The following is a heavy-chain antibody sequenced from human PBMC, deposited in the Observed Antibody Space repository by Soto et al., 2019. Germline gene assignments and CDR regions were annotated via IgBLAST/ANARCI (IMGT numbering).Heavy chain of an antibody. D-gene: IGHD3-22*01. Sequence: PSETLSLTCTVSGGSFSPNYWSWIRQPPGKGLEWIGEINHSGSTNYNPSLKSRVTISVDTSKNQFSLKLSSVTAADTAVYYCASQKEYYYDSSARDYWGQGTLVTVSS. J-gene: IGHJ4*02. V-gene: IGHV4-34*01. CDR1: GGSFSPNY. CDR2: INHSGST. CDR3: ASQKEYYYDSSARDY.